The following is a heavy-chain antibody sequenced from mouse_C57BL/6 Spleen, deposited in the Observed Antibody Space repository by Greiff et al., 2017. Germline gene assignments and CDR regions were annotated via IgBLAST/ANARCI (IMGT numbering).Heavy chain of an antibody. CDR3: ARVVGLYAMDY. CDR1: GYTFTSYW. J-gene: IGHJ4*01. Sequence: VQLQQPGAELVRPGSSVKLSCKASGYTFTSYWMDWVKQRPGQGLEWIGNIYPSDSETHYNQKFKDKATLTVDKSSSTAYMQLSSLTSEDSAVYYCARVVGLYAMDYWGQGTSVTVSS. CDR2: IYPSDSET. V-gene: IGHV1-61*01. D-gene: IGHD1-1*02.